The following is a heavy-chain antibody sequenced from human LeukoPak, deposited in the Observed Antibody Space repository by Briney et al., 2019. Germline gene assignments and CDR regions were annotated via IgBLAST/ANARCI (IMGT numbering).Heavy chain of an antibody. CDR3: AKEIWPTVTIPGRTYFDY. D-gene: IGHD4-17*01. J-gene: IGHJ4*02. V-gene: IGHV1-2*02. Sequence: ASVKVSCKASGYTFTSYDTNWVRQATGQGLEWMGWMNPNSGGTNYAQKFQGRVTMTRDTSISTAYMELSRLRSDDTAVYYCAKEIWPTVTIPGRTYFDYWGQGTLVTVSS. CDR2: MNPNSGGT. CDR1: GYTFTSYD.